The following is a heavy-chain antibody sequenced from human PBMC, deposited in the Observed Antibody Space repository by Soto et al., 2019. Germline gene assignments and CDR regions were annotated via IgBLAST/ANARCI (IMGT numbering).Heavy chain of an antibody. J-gene: IGHJ4*02. CDR2: ISGSREIT. Sequence: EVQLLESGGGLVRPGGSLRLSCAASGFPFRSYAMGWVRQAPGKGLEWISVISGSREITLYTDSVKGRFTISRDFANNTLSLQMNSLRADDTAIYYCGKARYLLVDQPLYFESWGQGTLVTVSS. CDR1: GFPFRSYA. D-gene: IGHD3-9*01. V-gene: IGHV3-23*01. CDR3: GKARYLLVDQPLYFES.